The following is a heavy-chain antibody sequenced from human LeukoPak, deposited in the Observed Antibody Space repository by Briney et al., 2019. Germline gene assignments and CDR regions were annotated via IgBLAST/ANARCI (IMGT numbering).Heavy chain of an antibody. Sequence: SETLSLTCTVSGYSISSGYYWGWIRQPPGKGLEWIGSIYHSGSTYYNPSLKSRVTISVDTSKNQFSLKLSSVTAADTAVYYCAKDLSYIGFGYWGQGTLVTVSS. CDR1: GYSISSGYY. D-gene: IGHD2-15*01. V-gene: IGHV4-38-2*02. J-gene: IGHJ4*02. CDR2: IYHSGST. CDR3: AKDLSYIGFGY.